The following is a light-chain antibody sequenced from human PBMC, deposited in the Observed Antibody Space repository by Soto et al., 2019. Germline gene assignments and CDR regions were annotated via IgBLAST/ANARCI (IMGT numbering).Light chain of an antibody. V-gene: IGKV3-15*01. J-gene: IGKJ4*01. Sequence: EIVMTQSPATLSVSPGERATLSCRASQSVSSNLAWYQQKPGQAPRLLIYGTSTRATGIPARFSGSGSGTEVTLTISSLQSEDFAVYYCQQYNNWPPLTFGGGTKGEMK. CDR1: QSVSSN. CDR3: QQYNNWPPLT. CDR2: GTS.